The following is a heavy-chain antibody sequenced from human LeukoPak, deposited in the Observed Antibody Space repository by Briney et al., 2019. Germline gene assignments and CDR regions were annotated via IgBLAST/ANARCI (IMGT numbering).Heavy chain of an antibody. J-gene: IGHJ3*02. V-gene: IGHV4-4*07. CDR1: GVSISSYS. Sequence: SETLSLTCTVSGVSISSYSWSWIRQPAGKGLDWIGRIYTSGSTNYNPSLKSRVTMSVDTSKNQFSLKLSSVTAADTAVYYCARVVFYYDSSGYPKPHAEAFDIWGQGTMVTVSS. D-gene: IGHD3-22*01. CDR3: ARVVFYYDSSGYPKPHAEAFDI. CDR2: IYTSGST.